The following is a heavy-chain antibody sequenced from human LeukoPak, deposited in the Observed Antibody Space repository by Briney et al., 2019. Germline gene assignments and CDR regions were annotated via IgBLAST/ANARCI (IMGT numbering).Heavy chain of an antibody. CDR2: MNPNSGNT. J-gene: IGHJ4*02. CDR1: GYTFSSYD. V-gene: IGHV1-8*02. Sequence: GASVKVSCKASGYTFSSYDINWVQQATGQGLEWMGWMNPNSGNTAYAQKFQGRVTMSRDTSISTAYMELSSLRSEETAVYYCARLPKYSRPLDYWGQGTLVTVSS. D-gene: IGHD6-6*01. CDR3: ARLPKYSRPLDY.